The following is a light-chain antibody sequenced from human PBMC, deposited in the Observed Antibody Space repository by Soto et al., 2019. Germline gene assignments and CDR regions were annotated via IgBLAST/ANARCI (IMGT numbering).Light chain of an antibody. CDR1: SSDVGNYNY. V-gene: IGLV2-11*01. J-gene: IGLJ3*02. Sequence: QSALTQPRSVSGSPGQSVTISCTGTSSDVGNYNYVSWYRQHPGKAPKLMIYDVAQRPSGVPDRFSGSKSGNTASLTISGLQAEDEADYYCCSYAGSYTWLFGGGTKLTVL. CDR3: CSYAGSYTWL. CDR2: DVA.